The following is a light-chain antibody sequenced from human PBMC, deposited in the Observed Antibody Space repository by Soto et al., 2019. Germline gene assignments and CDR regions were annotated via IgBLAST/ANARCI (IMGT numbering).Light chain of an antibody. CDR1: QPVTNY. CDR3: QQRYIAPWK. V-gene: IGKV1-39*01. CDR2: AAS. Sequence: DSQMTQSPSSLCASVGDRVTIACRASQPVTNYLSWYQQKPGKAPKLFIYAASRLQSGVPSRFSGGGSGTDCTLTISSLLPEDVATDYCQQRYIAPWKVGQGNTGDIK. J-gene: IGKJ1*01.